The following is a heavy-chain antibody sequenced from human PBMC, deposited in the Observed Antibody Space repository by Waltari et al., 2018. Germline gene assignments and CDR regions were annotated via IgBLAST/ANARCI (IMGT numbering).Heavy chain of an antibody. CDR1: GGSFSGYY. J-gene: IGHJ5*02. D-gene: IGHD2-2*02. V-gene: IGHV4-34*01. Sequence: QVQLQQWGAGLLKPSETLSLTCAVYGGSFSGYYWSWIRQPPGKGLEWIGEINHSGSTNYNPSLKSRVTISVDTSKNQFSLKRSSVTAADTAVYYCARGLGYCSSTSCYKGGFFDPWGQGTLVTVSS. CDR2: INHSGST. CDR3: ARGLGYCSSTSCYKGGFFDP.